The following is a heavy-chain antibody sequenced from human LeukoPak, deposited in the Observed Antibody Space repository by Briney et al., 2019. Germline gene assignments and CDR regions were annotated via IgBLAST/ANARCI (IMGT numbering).Heavy chain of an antibody. CDR1: NFTFGSYG. CDR3: AKDQCSTSSWLACRFFDY. V-gene: IGHV3-30*02. D-gene: IGHD2-2*01. Sequence: PGGSLRLSCAASNFTFGSYGMNWVRHIPGKGLEWVAYISYEGSDEYYTDSVKGRFTISRDNSKNTLSLQMNSLRVEDTAIYYCAKDQCSTSSWLACRFFDYWGQGSLVTVSS. CDR2: ISYEGSDE. J-gene: IGHJ4*02.